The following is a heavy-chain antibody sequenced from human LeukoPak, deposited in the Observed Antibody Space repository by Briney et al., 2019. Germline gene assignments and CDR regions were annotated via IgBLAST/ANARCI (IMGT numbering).Heavy chain of an antibody. CDR1: GFTFTNAW. V-gene: IGHV3-30-3*01. J-gene: IGHJ4*02. Sequence: GGSLRLSCVDSGFTFTNAWMSWVRQAPGKGLEWVAVISYDGSNKYYADSVKGRFTISRDNSKNTLYLQMNSLRAEDTAVYYCAREAVAGLAIFDYWGQGTLVTVSS. CDR3: AREAVAGLAIFDY. CDR2: ISYDGSNK. D-gene: IGHD6-19*01.